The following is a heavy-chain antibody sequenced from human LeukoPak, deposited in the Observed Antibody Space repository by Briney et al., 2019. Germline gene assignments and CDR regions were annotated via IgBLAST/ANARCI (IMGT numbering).Heavy chain of an antibody. V-gene: IGHV5-51*01. J-gene: IGHJ5*02. CDR1: GYSFTSYW. CDR2: IYPGDSDT. Sequence: GESLKIPCKGSGYSFTSYWIGWVRQMPGKGLEWMGIIYPGDSDTRYSPSFQGQVTISADKSISTAYLQWSSLKASDTAMYYCARRTGGPTLAADWFDPWGQGTLVTVSS. CDR3: ARRTGGPTLAADWFDP. D-gene: IGHD6-25*01.